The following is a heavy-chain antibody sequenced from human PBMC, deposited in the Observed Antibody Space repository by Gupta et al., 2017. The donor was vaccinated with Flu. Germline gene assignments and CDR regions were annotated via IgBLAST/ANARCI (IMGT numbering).Heavy chain of an antibody. D-gene: IGHD2/OR15-2a*01. CDR1: GFAFSTFA. Sequence: EVQMLASGGGLVQPGGSLRLSCTASGFAFSTFAMNWVRQATGKGLERVSRISDNGDNTYYADFAKGRFTISRDNSKNTLYLQMNSLRVEDTALYFCTKARWPQGADHFPDYWGQGTLVTVSS. CDR2: ISDNGDNT. V-gene: IGHV3-23*01. J-gene: IGHJ4*02. CDR3: TKARWPQGADHFPDY.